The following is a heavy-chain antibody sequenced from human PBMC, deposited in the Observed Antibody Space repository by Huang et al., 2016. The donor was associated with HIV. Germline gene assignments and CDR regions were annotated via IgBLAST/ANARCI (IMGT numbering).Heavy chain of an antibody. CDR2: ISPIVGTA. Sequence: QVLLVQSGAEVRKPGSSVKVSCTAFGGTFSSYAISWVRQAPGQGLEWMGGISPIVGTANYTQKVQGRVTITVDESTNTGYMELTRLTSEDTAVYYCARTAYSYGFRQGYNWFDPWGQGTPVTVSS. J-gene: IGHJ5*02. CDR1: GGTFSSYA. CDR3: ARTAYSYGFRQGYNWFDP. V-gene: IGHV1-69*13. D-gene: IGHD5-18*01.